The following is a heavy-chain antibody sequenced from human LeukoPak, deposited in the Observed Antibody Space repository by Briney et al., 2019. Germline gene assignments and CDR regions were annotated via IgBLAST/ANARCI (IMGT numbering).Heavy chain of an antibody. CDR1: GRTFSSYT. Sequence: GASVNLPCKASGRTFSSYTISWVRQAPGQGLEWMGRIIPILGIANYAQKFQGRVTITADKSTSTAYMELSSLRSEDTAVYYCARDPVYCSSTSCREYFQHWGQGTLVTVSS. CDR2: IIPILGIA. J-gene: IGHJ1*01. D-gene: IGHD2-2*01. V-gene: IGHV1-69*04. CDR3: ARDPVYCSSTSCREYFQH.